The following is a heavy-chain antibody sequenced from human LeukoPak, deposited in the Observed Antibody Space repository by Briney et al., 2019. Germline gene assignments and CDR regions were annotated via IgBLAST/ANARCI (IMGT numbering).Heavy chain of an antibody. J-gene: IGHJ6*03. D-gene: IGHD3-10*01. CDR3: ASHLPSMVRGVIYYYYYMDV. V-gene: IGHV4-4*07. CDR1: GGSISSYY. Sequence: SETLSLTCTVSGGSISSYYWSWIRQPAGKGLEWIGRIYTCGNTNYNPSLKSRVTMSVDTSKNQFSLKLSSVTAADTAVYYCASHLPSMVRGVIYYYYYMDVWGKGTTVTVSS. CDR2: IYTCGNT.